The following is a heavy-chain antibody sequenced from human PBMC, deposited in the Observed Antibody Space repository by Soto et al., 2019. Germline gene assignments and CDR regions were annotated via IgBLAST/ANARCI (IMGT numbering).Heavy chain of an antibody. CDR3: ARDACSSTSCLPCDP. D-gene: IGHD2-2*01. CDR1: GGTFSSYT. CDR2: IIPILGIA. Sequence: QVQLVQSGAEVKKPGSSVKVSCKASGGTFSSYTISWVRQAPGQGLEWMGRIIPILGIANYAQKFQGRVTITADKSTSTAYMELTSLRSEDTAVYYCARDACSSTSCLPCDPWGQGTLVTVSS. J-gene: IGHJ5*02. V-gene: IGHV1-69*08.